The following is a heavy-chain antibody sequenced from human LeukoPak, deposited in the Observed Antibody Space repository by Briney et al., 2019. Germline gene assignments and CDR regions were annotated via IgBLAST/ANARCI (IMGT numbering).Heavy chain of an antibody. V-gene: IGHV1-69*05. CDR1: GYTFTGYY. D-gene: IGHD1-7*01. CDR3: ARDPGNYGGFDY. J-gene: IGHJ4*02. CDR2: IIPIFGTA. Sequence: SVKVSCKASGYTFTGYYMHWVRQAPGQGLEWMGRIIPIFGTANYAQKFQGRVTITTDESTSTAYMELSSLRSEDTAVYYCARDPGNYGGFDYWGQGTLVTVSS.